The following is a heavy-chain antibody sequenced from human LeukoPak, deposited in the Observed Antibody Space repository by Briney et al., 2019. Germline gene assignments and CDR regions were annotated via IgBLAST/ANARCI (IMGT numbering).Heavy chain of an antibody. J-gene: IGHJ4*02. CDR1: GFAFDGSG. Sequence: GGSLRLSCTASGFAFDGSGMHWVRQSPERGLEWVSLISWHGGNPYYSDSVKGRFAISRDNTKRSLSLHMSSLKSEDTALYYCVKAVVGGQGSFYYDFWSQGTLVTVSS. V-gene: IGHV3-43*01. CDR2: ISWHGGNP. CDR3: VKAVVGGQGSFYYDF. D-gene: IGHD2/OR15-2a*01.